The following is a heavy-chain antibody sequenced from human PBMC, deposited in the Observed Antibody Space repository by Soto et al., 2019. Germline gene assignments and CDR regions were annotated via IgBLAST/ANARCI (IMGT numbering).Heavy chain of an antibody. Sequence: TGGSLRVSCAESGFTFSSYAMTWVRQAPGKGLEWVSGITDSDDKTFYADSVKGRFTISRDNSKNTLYLQMNSLRAEDTAVYYCAKPRYDFWSGSDYWGQGTVVTVSS. CDR3: AKPRYDFWSGSDY. J-gene: IGHJ4*02. CDR1: GFTFSSYA. D-gene: IGHD3-3*01. CDR2: ITDSDDKT. V-gene: IGHV3-23*01.